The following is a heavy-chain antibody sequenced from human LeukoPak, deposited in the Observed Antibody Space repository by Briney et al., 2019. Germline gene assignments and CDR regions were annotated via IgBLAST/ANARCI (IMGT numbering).Heavy chain of an antibody. D-gene: IGHD2-21*02. CDR2: INPSGGST. CDR1: GYTFTSFS. V-gene: IGHV1-46*01. CDR3: ARYVDGGGDPFDY. J-gene: IGHJ4*02. Sequence: ASVKVSCKASGYTFTSFSIHWVRQAPGQGLEWMGVINPSGGSTTYAQKFQGRVTMTGDTSTSTVYMELSSLRSDDTAVYYCARYVDGGGDPFDYWGQGTLVTVSS.